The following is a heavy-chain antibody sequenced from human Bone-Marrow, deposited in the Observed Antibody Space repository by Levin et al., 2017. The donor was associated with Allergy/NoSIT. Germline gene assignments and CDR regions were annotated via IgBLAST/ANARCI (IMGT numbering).Heavy chain of an antibody. D-gene: IGHD3-9*01. CDR2: IWSDESNE. Sequence: TGGSLRLSCAASGFTFNDYGMHWVRQAPGKGLEWVALIWSDESNEYYADSVKGRFTISRDNSKNTVYLEMNSLRAEDTAVYFCARGLRLVVDQLDSWGQGTPVIVSS. CDR1: GFTFNDYG. V-gene: IGHV3-33*01. CDR3: ARGLRLVVDQLDS. J-gene: IGHJ4*02.